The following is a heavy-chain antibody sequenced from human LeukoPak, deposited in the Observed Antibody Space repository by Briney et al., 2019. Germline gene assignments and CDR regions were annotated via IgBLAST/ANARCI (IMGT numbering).Heavy chain of an antibody. CDR3: AKDPLKYYGSGSPIDY. V-gene: IGHV3-23*01. CDR2: SGSGGST. D-gene: IGHD3-10*01. Sequence: QPGGSLRLSCVASGLAVSNYAMSWARQAPGKGLEWVSVSGSGGSTFYADSVKGRFTVSRDNSKNTLYLQMNSLRAEDTAVYYCAKDPLKYYGSGSPIDYWGQGTLVTVSS. J-gene: IGHJ4*02. CDR1: GLAVSNYA.